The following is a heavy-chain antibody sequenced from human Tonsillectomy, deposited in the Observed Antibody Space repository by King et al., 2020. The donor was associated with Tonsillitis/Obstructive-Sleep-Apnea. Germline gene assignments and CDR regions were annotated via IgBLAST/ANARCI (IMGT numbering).Heavy chain of an antibody. CDR1: GFTFSSYY. CDR2: ISSSGNTI. V-gene: IGHV3-48*02. CDR3: ANGRYCTSSSCSWRPFDY. Sequence: QLVESGGGLVQPGGSLRLSCAASGFTFSSYYMNLFRQAPGKGLEWVSYISSSGNTISYADFVKGRFTISRDNAKNSLYLQMNSLRDEDTAVYYCANGRYCTSSSCSWRPFDYWGQGTLVTVSS. J-gene: IGHJ4*02. D-gene: IGHD2-2*01.